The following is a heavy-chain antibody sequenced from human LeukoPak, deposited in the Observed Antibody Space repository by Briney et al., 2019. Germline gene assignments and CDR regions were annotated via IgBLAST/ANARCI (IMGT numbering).Heavy chain of an antibody. D-gene: IGHD2-2*01. CDR2: NYHSGST. CDR3: AREGDIVVVPAAIPWFDP. Sequence: SETLSLTCTVSGYSISSCYYWGWIRQPPGKGLEWIGSNYHSGSTYYNPSLKSRVTIPVDTSKNQFSLKLSSVTAADTAVYYCAREGDIVVVPAAIPWFDPWGQGTLVTVSS. J-gene: IGHJ5*02. V-gene: IGHV4-38-2*02. CDR1: GYSISSCYY.